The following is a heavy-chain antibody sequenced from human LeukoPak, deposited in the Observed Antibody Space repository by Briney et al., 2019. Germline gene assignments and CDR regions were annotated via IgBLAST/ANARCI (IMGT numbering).Heavy chain of an antibody. Sequence: GGSLRLSCAASGFTFSDYYMSWIRQAPGKGLEWVSYISSSGSTIYYADSVKGRFTISRDNAKNSLYLQMNSLRAEDTAVYYCVRDSARNWFDPWGQGTLVTVSS. CDR1: GFTFSDYY. CDR2: ISSSGSTI. V-gene: IGHV3-11*04. CDR3: VRDSARNWFDP. J-gene: IGHJ5*02.